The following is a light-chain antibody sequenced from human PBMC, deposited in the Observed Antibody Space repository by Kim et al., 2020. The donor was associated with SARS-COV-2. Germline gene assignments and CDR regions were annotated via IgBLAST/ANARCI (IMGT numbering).Light chain of an antibody. CDR3: QQYGSSPWT. J-gene: IGKJ1*01. V-gene: IGKV3-20*01. Sequence: PGERATLSWRASQSVSSSYLAWYQQKPGQAPRLLIYGASSRATGIPDRFSGSGSGTDFTLTISRLEPEDFAVYYCQQYGSSPWTFGQGTKVDIK. CDR2: GAS. CDR1: QSVSSSY.